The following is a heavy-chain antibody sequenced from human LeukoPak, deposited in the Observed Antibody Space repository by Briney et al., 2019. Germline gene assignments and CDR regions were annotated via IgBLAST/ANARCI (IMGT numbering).Heavy chain of an antibody. CDR1: GFTFSRHW. Sequence: GGSLRLSCAASGFTFSRHWMGWVRQAPGKGLEWGANIKQDASQYYVLYVRGRFIISRYNAKNSLSLKMNSLRLEDTDVYYCARGPDFGDRLDYFDYWGQGTLVTVSS. CDR3: ARGPDFGDRLDYFDY. J-gene: IGHJ4*02. D-gene: IGHD4-17*01. V-gene: IGHV3-7*01. CDR2: IKQDASQ.